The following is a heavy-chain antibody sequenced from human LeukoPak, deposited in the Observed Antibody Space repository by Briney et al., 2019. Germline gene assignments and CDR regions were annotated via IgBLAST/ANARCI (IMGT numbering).Heavy chain of an antibody. Sequence: ASVKVSCKVSGYTLTELSMHWVRQAPGKGLEWMGGLDPEDGETIYAQKFQGRVTMTEDTSTDTAYMELSSLRSEDTAVYYCATHISITIFEATFDYWGQGTLVTVSS. CDR2: LDPEDGET. V-gene: IGHV1-24*01. D-gene: IGHD3-3*01. CDR3: ATHISITIFEATFDY. CDR1: GYTLTELS. J-gene: IGHJ4*02.